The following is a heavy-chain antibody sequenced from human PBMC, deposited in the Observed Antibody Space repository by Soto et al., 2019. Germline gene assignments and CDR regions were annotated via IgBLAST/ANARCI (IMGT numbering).Heavy chain of an antibody. CDR1: EFIIRNYW. CDR2: IKQDGSEK. Sequence: GGSMIHSYAASEFIIRNYWMTWVRRAQGKGLEWVANIKQDGSEKFYVDSVKGRFTISRDNAKNSLYLQMNSLRVEDTAVYYCARVDVQFDYWGQGTLVTVSS. J-gene: IGHJ4*02. V-gene: IGHV3-7*01. CDR3: ARVDVQFDY.